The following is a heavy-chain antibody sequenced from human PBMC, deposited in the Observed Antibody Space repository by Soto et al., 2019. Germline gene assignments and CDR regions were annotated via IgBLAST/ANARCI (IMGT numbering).Heavy chain of an antibody. D-gene: IGHD5-12*01. CDR3: VRPLEMATITNYYSGMDV. V-gene: IGHV1-18*04. CDR1: GYTFTSYG. Sequence: ASVKVSCKASGYTFTSYGISWVRQAPGQGLEWMGWISAYNGNTNYAQKLQGRVTMTTDTSTSTAYMELRSLRSDDTAVYYCVRPLEMATITNYYSGMDVWGQGTTVTVSS. J-gene: IGHJ6*02. CDR2: ISAYNGNT.